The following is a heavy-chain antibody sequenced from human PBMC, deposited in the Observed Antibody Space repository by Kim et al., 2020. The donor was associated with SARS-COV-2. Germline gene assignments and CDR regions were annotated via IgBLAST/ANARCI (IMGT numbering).Heavy chain of an antibody. D-gene: IGHD6-13*01. CDR3: ARVGAAAGTRDFYFDY. V-gene: IGHV1-69*04. J-gene: IGHJ4*02. Sequence: KFQGRVTITADKSTSTAYMELSSLRSEDTAVYYCARVGAAAGTRDFYFDYWGQGTLVTVSS.